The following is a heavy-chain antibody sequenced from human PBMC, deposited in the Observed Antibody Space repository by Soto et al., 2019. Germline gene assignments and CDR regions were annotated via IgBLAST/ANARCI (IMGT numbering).Heavy chain of an antibody. D-gene: IGHD1-26*01. CDR1: GFTFSSYA. CDR3: AKDVGATSYYYGMDV. Sequence: GGSLRLSCAASGFTFSSYAMSWVRQAPGKGLEWVSAISGSGGSTYYADSVKGRFTISRDNSKNTLYLQMNSLRAEDTAVYYCAKDVGATSYYYGMDVWGQGTTVTVSS. J-gene: IGHJ6*02. CDR2: ISGSGGST. V-gene: IGHV3-23*01.